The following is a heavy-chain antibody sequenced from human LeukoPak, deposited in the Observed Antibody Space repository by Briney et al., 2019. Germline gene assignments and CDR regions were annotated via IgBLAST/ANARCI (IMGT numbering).Heavy chain of an antibody. CDR3: ARPPYYDSSGYYFAFDI. D-gene: IGHD3-22*01. CDR1: GYTFTGYY. V-gene: IGHV1-2*02. CDR2: INPNSGGT. J-gene: IGHJ3*02. Sequence: ASVKVSCKASGYTFTGYYMHWVRQAPGQGLEWMGWINPNSGGTNYAQKFQGRVTMTRDTSISTAYMELSRLRSDDTAVYYCARPPYYDSSGYYFAFDIGGQGTMVTVSS.